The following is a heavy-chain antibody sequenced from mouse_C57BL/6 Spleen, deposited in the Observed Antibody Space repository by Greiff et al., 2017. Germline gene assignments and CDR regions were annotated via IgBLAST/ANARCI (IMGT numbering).Heavy chain of an antibody. V-gene: IGHV5-17*01. CDR3: ARTTRGAMDY. CDR1: GFTFSDYG. CDR2: ISSGSSTI. Sequence: EVQLVESGGGLVKPGGSLKLSCAASGFTFSDYGMHWVRQAPEKGLEWVAYISSGSSTIYYADTVKGRFTISRDNAKNTLFLQMTSLRSEDPAMYYCARTTRGAMDYWGQGTSVTGSS. J-gene: IGHJ4*01. D-gene: IGHD1-1*01.